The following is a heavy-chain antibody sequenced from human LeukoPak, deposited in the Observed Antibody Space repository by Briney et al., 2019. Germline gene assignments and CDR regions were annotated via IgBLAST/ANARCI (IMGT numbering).Heavy chain of an antibody. Sequence: QTGGSLRLSCAGSGLTFRDYAMSWVRQAPGQGLEWVSTITGGGDSTYYADSVKGRFAISRDNSKNTLYLQMNSLRAEDTAIYYCATHARSGFLDSWGQGTLVTVSS. D-gene: IGHD3-22*01. CDR3: ATHARSGFLDS. CDR1: GLTFRDYA. J-gene: IGHJ5*01. CDR2: ITGGGDST. V-gene: IGHV3-23*01.